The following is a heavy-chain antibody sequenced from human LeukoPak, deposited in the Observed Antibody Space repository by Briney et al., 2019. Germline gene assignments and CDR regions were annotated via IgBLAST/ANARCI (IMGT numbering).Heavy chain of an antibody. CDR3: ARGSSSPSRGYYMDV. Sequence: ASVKVSCKASGYTFTSYGISWVRQAPGQGLEWMGWISTYNGNTNYAQKLQGRVTMTTDTSTSTAYMELRSLRSDDTAVYYCARGSSSPSRGYYMDVWGKGTTVTVSS. CDR1: GYTFTSYG. D-gene: IGHD6-6*01. V-gene: IGHV1-18*01. J-gene: IGHJ6*03. CDR2: ISTYNGNT.